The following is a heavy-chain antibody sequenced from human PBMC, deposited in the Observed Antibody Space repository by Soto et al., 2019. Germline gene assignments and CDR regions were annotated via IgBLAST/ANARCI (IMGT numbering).Heavy chain of an antibody. CDR3: ARAKQQLENPSGYYYYYMDV. CDR1: GGTFSSYA. J-gene: IGHJ6*03. D-gene: IGHD6-13*01. V-gene: IGHV1-69*10. Sequence: SVKVSCKASGGTFSSYAISWVRQAPGQGLEWMGGIIPIFGIANYAQKFQGRVTIAADKSTSTAYMELSSLRSEDTAVYYCARAKQQLENPSGYYYYYMDVRGKGTTVTVSS. CDR2: IIPIFGIA.